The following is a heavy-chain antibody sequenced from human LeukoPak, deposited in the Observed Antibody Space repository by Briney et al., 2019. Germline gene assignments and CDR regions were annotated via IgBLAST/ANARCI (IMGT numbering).Heavy chain of an antibody. CDR2: ISYDGSNK. Sequence: QPGGSLRLSWAASGFTFSSYAMHWVRQAPGRGLEWVAVISYDGSNKYYADSVNGRFTISRDNSKKTLYLKMNSLRAEDTAVYYCARDRRFGELMYYFDYWGQGTLVTVSS. J-gene: IGHJ4*02. CDR1: GFTFSSYA. V-gene: IGHV3-30-3*01. D-gene: IGHD3-10*01. CDR3: ARDRRFGELMYYFDY.